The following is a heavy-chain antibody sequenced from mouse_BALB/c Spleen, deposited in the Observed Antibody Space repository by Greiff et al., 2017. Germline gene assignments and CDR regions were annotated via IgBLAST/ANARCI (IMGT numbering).Heavy chain of an antibody. J-gene: IGHJ4*01. CDR1: GYAFSSSW. Sequence: QVQLKQSGPELVKPGASVKISCKASGYAFSSSWMNWVKQRPGQGLEWIGRIYPGDGDTNYNGKFKGKATLTADKSSSTAYMQLSSLTSVDSAVYFCASGDYAMDYWGQGTSVTVSS. CDR2: IYPGDGDT. V-gene: IGHV1-82*01. CDR3: ASGDYAMDY.